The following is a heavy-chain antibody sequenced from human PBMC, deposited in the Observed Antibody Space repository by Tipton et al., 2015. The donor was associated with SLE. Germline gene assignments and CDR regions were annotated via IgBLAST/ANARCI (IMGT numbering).Heavy chain of an antibody. CDR1: GYSFISYW. CDR3: ASRGEGVDYDSESYKSAFDL. Sequence: QLVQSGAEVKKPGESLKISCKGSGYSFISYWIGWVRQVPGQGLEWMGIIYPGDSDTRYSPSFQGQVTISADKSISTVFLQWTSLKASDPGIYYRASRGEGVDYDSESYKSAFDLWGHVTTVIVSS. D-gene: IGHD3-10*01. J-gene: IGHJ3*01. CDR2: IYPGDSDT. V-gene: IGHV5-51*03.